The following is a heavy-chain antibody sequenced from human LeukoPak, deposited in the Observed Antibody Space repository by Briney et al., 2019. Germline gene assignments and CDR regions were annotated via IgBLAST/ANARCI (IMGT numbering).Heavy chain of an antibody. J-gene: IGHJ3*02. CDR1: GYTFTSYG. CDR2: INPSGGST. D-gene: IGHD5-12*01. Sequence: GASVKVSCKASGYTFTSYGISWVRQAPGQGLEWMGIINPSGGSTSYAQKFQGRVTMTRDTSTSTVYMELSSLRSEDTAVYYCARVSVDVDQFDAFDIWGQGTMVTVSS. CDR3: ARVSVDVDQFDAFDI. V-gene: IGHV1-46*01.